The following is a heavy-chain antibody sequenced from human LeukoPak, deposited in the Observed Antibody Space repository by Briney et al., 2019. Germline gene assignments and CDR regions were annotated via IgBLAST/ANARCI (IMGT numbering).Heavy chain of an antibody. CDR3: ARAPFSRGFGEYYFDY. CDR2: IYYSGST. D-gene: IGHD3-10*01. V-gene: IGHV4-59*02. J-gene: IGHJ4*02. CDR1: GGSVSSYY. Sequence: PSETLSLTCSVSGGSVSSYYWGWIRQPPGKGLEWIGSIYYSGSTYYNPSLKSRVTISVDTSKNQFSLKLRSVTAADTAVYYCARAPFSRGFGEYYFDYWGQGTLVTVSS.